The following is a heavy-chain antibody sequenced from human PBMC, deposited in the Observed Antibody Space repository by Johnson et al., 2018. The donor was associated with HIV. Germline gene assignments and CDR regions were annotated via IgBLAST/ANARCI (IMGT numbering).Heavy chain of an antibody. J-gene: IGHJ3*01. CDR1: RSSFSTYW. CDR3: ARDVYAGAHEN. D-gene: IGHD5/OR15-5a*01. CDR2: IRQDGNET. V-gene: IGHV3-7*05. Sequence: VQLVESGGGLVQPGGSLKLSCAASRSSFSTYWMAWVRQAPGKRLEWLTNIRQDGNETNYADSVKGRFTISRDNAKNSLYLQMNSLRAEDTAVYYCARDVYAGAHENWGQGTRVTVSS.